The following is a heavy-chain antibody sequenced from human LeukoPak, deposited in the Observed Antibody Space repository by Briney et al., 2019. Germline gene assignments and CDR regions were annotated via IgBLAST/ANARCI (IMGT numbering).Heavy chain of an antibody. D-gene: IGHD3-22*01. V-gene: IGHV4-4*09. CDR2: IYTSGST. Sequence: SETLSLTCTVSGGSISSYYWSWIWQPPGKGLEWIGYIYTSGSTNYNPSLKSRVTISVDTSKNQFSLKLSSVTAADTAVYYCARRGYYDSSGYYWYFDLWGRGTLVTVSS. CDR1: GGSISSYY. J-gene: IGHJ2*01. CDR3: ARRGYYDSSGYYWYFDL.